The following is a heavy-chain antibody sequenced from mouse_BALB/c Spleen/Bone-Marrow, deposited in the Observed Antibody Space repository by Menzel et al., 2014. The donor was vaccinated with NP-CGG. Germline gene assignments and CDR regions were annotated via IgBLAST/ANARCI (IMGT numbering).Heavy chain of an antibody. V-gene: IGHV1S130*01. CDR2: IRPNSGNT. J-gene: IGHJ1*01. CDR1: GYTFTSSW. CDR3: ARSTTATYFDV. Sequence: QVQLQQSGSVLVRPGASVKLSCKASGYTFTSSWMHWAKQRPGQGLEWIGEIRPNSGNTNYNEKFKGKATLTVDTSSSTAYVDLSSLTSEDSAVYYCARSTTATYFDVWGAGTTVTVSS. D-gene: IGHD1-2*01.